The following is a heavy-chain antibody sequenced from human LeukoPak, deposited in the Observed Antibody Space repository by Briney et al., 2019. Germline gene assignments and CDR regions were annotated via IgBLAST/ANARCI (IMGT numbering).Heavy chain of an antibody. Sequence: SVKVSCKASGGTFSSYAISWVRQAPGQGLEWMGRIIPIFGTANYAQKFQGRVTITTDESTSTAYMELRSLRSEDTAVYYCARGYYYDSSGYYPNFRLDWGQGTLVTVSS. CDR2: IIPIFGTA. CDR1: GGTFSSYA. J-gene: IGHJ4*02. V-gene: IGHV1-69*05. CDR3: ARGYYYDSSGYYPNFRLD. D-gene: IGHD3-22*01.